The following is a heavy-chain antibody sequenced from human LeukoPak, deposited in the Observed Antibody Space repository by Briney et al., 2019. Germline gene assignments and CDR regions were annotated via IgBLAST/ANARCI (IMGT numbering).Heavy chain of an antibody. J-gene: IGHJ4*02. D-gene: IGHD6-13*01. CDR2: MYYSGSI. CDR1: GGSISSDY. V-gene: IGHV4-59*12. CDR3: ARSNSGSWYDY. Sequence: PSETLSLTCTVSGGSISSDYWSWIRQPPGKGLEWIGNMYYSGSINYNPSLKSRVTISVDMSKNQFSLRLSSVTAADTAMYYCARSNSGSWYDYWGQGTLVTVSS.